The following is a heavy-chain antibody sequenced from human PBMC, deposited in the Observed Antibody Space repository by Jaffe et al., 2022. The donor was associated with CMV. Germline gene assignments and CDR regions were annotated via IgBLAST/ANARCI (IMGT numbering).Heavy chain of an antibody. Sequence: QVQLQESGPGLVKPSETLSLTCTVSGGSISSYYWSWIRQPAGKGLEWIGRIYTSGSTNYNPSLKSRVTMSVDTSKNQFSLKLSSVTAADTAVYYCARDRLGITPSAPAGRKSGMDVWGQGTTVTVSS. V-gene: IGHV4-4*07. CDR1: GGSISSYY. CDR3: ARDRLGITPSAPAGRKSGMDV. J-gene: IGHJ6*02. D-gene: IGHD3-10*01. CDR2: IYTSGST.